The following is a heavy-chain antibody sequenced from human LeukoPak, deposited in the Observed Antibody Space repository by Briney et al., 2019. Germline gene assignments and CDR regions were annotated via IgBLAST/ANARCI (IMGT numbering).Heavy chain of an antibody. V-gene: IGHV3-74*03. Sequence: AGGSLRLSCAASGFTFSNHWMHWVRQAPRTGLVWVSRIDEGGSYAMYADSVKGRFSISRDNAKNTVNLQMNSLRAEDTGVYYCIRDEALWRLDYWGQGTLVTVSS. CDR3: IRDEALWRLDY. CDR2: IDEGGSYA. D-gene: IGHD2-21*01. CDR1: GFTFSNHW. J-gene: IGHJ4*02.